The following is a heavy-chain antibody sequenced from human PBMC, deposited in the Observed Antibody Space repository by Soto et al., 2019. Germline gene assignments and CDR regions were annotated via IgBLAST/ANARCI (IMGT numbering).Heavy chain of an antibody. D-gene: IGHD3-10*01. J-gene: IGHJ4*02. CDR3: ERAMVRGVLDY. CDR1: GGSISSGDHY. CDR2: IYYSGNT. V-gene: IGHV4-31*03. Sequence: QVQLQESGPGLVKPSQTLSLTCTVSGGSISSGDHYWSWIRQHPGKGLEWIGYIYYSGNTYYNPSSRSRLTISVDTSKHQFSLKLSSVTAADTAVYYCERAMVRGVLDYWGQGTLVAVSS.